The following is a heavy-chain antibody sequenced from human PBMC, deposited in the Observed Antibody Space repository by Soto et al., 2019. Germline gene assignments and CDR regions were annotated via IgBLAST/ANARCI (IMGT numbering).Heavy chain of an antibody. J-gene: IGHJ4*02. D-gene: IGHD1-7*01. CDR2: IYYSGST. CDR1: GGSISSYY. CDR3: ARREGWNSGFDY. V-gene: IGHV4-59*08. Sequence: SETLSLTCTVSGGSISSYYWSWIRQPPGKGLEWIGYIYYSGSTNYNPSLKSRVTISVDTSKNQFSLKLSSVTAADTAVYYCARREGWNSGFDYWGQGTLATVSS.